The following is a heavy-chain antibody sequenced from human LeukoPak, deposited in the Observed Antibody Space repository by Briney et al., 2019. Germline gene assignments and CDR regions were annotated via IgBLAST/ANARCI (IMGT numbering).Heavy chain of an antibody. CDR3: ARDYGNNWFDP. CDR1: GGSISSGGYY. Sequence: PSETLSLTCTVSGGSISSGGYYWSWIRQHPGKGLEWIGYIYYSGSTYYNPSLKSRVTISVDTSKNQFSLKLSSVTAADTAMYYCARDYGNNWFDPWGQGTLVTVSA. J-gene: IGHJ5*02. V-gene: IGHV4-31*03. CDR2: IYYSGST. D-gene: IGHD4-17*01.